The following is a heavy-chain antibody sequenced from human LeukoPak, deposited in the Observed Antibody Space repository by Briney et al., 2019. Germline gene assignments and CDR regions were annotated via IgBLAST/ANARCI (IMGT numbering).Heavy chain of an antibody. V-gene: IGHV3-7*05. CDR3: VRGSSGTVVRGVSWAWFDP. CDR2: IKPDGSGK. D-gene: IGHD3-10*01. CDR1: GFTLSTYW. Sequence: PGGSLRLSCVASGFTLSTYWMTWVRQAPGKGLEWVANIKPDGSGKYFVDSVRGRFTISRDNVKNSLYLQTNSLRAEDTAVYYCVRGSSGTVVRGVSWAWFDPWGQGTLVTVSS. J-gene: IGHJ5*02.